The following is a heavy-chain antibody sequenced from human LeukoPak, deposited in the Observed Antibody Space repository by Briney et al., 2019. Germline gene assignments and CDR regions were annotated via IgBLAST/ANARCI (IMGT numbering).Heavy chain of an antibody. V-gene: IGHV3-30*18. CDR2: ISYDGSNK. J-gene: IGHJ4*02. Sequence: GRSLRLSCAASGFTFSSYGMHWVRQAPGKGLEWVAVISYDGSNKYYADSVKGRFTISRDNSKNTLYLQMNSLRAEDTALYYCAKVPGLYRWIDYWGQGTLVTVSS. CDR3: AKVPGLYRWIDY. CDR1: GFTFSSYG. D-gene: IGHD2-8*02.